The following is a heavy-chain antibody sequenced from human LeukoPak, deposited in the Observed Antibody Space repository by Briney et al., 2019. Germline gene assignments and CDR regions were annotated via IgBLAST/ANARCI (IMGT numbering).Heavy chain of an antibody. D-gene: IGHD6-13*01. Sequence: ASVKVSCKVSGYTLTELSMHWVRQAPGKGLEWMGGFDPEDGETIYAQKFQGRITMTEDTSTDTAYMELSRLRSDDTAVYYCARDLGVAAAGSYYFDYWGQGTLVTVSS. CDR1: GYTLTELS. V-gene: IGHV1-24*01. CDR2: FDPEDGET. CDR3: ARDLGVAAAGSYYFDY. J-gene: IGHJ4*02.